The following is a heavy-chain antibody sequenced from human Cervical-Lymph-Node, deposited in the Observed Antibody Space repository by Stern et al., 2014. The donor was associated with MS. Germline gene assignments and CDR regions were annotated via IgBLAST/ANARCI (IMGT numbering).Heavy chain of an antibody. CDR2: VYYSGAT. CDR1: GDSISSYTHY. V-gene: IGHV4-39*01. CDR3: AKHACTGAACPFDL. Sequence: QVQLVESGPGLVKPSETLSLTCAVSGDSISSYTHYWAWIRQPPGKGLEWIGSVYYSGATYYNPSIKSPVPISVDTPKNPFPLGLNSVTAADTAVYYCAKHACTGAACPFDLWGQGTLVTVSS. J-gene: IGHJ4*02. D-gene: IGHD2-8*02.